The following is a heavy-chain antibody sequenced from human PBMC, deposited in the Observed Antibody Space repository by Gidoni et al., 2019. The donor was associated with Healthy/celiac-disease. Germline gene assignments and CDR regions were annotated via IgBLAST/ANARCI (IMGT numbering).Heavy chain of an antibody. CDR1: GVSISSSSYY. CDR2: IYYSGCT. D-gene: IGHD2-21*01. J-gene: IGHJ4*02. Sequence: QLQLQESGPGLVKPSETLSLTCTVSGVSISSSSYYWGWIRQPPGKGLEWIGSIYYSGCTYYNPSLKSRVTISVDTSKNQFSLKLSSVTAADTAVYYCARWGGEDYWGQGTLVTVSS. CDR3: ARWGGEDY. V-gene: IGHV4-39*01.